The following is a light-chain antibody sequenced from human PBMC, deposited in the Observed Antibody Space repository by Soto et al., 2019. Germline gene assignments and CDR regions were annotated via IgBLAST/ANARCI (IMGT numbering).Light chain of an antibody. CDR2: RSD. J-gene: IGLJ2*01. Sequence: QSVLTQPPSASGAPGQRVTISCSGSSSNIGSNHVYWYQQFPGMAPKLLMYRSDQRSTGVPDRFSGSRSGTSASLAISGFRSDDEADYYCSARDDILSGVVFGGGTKLTVL. CDR1: SSNIGSNH. V-gene: IGLV1-47*01. CDR3: SARDDILSGVV.